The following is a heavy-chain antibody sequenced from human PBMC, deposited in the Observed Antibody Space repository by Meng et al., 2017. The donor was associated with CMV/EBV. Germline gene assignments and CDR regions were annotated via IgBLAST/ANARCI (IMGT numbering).Heavy chain of an antibody. CDR2: ISSNGGST. J-gene: IGHJ6*02. Sequence: GESLKISCAASGFTFSSYDMHWVRHAPGKGLEYVSAISSNGGSTYYADSVKGRFTISRDNSKNTLYLQMGSLRAEDMAVYYCARSVGELPVYYYGMDVWGQGTTVTVSS. D-gene: IGHD1-26*01. V-gene: IGHV3-64*02. CDR3: ARSVGELPVYYYGMDV. CDR1: GFTFSSYD.